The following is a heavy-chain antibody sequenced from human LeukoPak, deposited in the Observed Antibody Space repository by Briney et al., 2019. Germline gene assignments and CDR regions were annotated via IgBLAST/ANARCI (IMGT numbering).Heavy chain of an antibody. CDR1: GGSVSSGSYY. D-gene: IGHD3-22*01. J-gene: IGHJ3*02. CDR3: ARVDDSSGNDAFDI. CDR2: IYYSGST. Sequence: SETLYLTCTVSGGSVSSGSYYWSWIRQPPGKGLEWIGYIYYSGSTNYNPSLKSRVTISVDTSKNQFSLKLSSVTAADTAVYYCARVDDSSGNDAFDIWGQGTMVTVSS. V-gene: IGHV4-61*01.